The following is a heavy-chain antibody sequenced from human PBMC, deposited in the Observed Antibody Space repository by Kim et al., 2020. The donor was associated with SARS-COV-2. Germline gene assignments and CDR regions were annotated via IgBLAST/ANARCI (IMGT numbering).Heavy chain of an antibody. CDR3: AKVGYDYDADYGIDV. D-gene: IGHD4-17*01. CDR2: ISYDGSNK. V-gene: IGHV3-30*18. Sequence: GGSLRLSCAASGFTFSSYGMHWVRQAPGKGLEWVAVISYDGSNKYYADSVKGRFTISRDNSKNTLYLQMNSLRAEDTAVYYCAKVGYDYDADYGIDVWGQGTTVTVSS. J-gene: IGHJ6*02. CDR1: GFTFSSYG.